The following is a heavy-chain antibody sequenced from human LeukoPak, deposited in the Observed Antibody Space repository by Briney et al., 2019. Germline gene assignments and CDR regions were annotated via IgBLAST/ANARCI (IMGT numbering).Heavy chain of an antibody. CDR1: GGSISSGGYY. D-gene: IGHD4-23*01. Sequence: PSETLSLTCTVSGGSISSGGYYWSWIRQHPGKGLEWIGYIYYSGSTYYNPSLKSRVTISVDTSKNQFSLKLSSVTAADTAVYYCAREGRGGNSHYYYGMDVWGQGTTVTVSS. V-gene: IGHV4-31*03. CDR2: IYYSGST. J-gene: IGHJ6*02. CDR3: AREGRGGNSHYYYGMDV.